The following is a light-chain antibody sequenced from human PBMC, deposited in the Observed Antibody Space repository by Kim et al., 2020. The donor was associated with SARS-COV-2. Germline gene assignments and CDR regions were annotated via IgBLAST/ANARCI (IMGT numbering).Light chain of an antibody. V-gene: IGLV2-23*02. Sequence: QSALTQPASVSGSPGQSITISCTGTSSDIGSFNLVAWYQQHPGKAPKLIVYGVTARPSGVSDRFSGSKSGNTASLMISGLQPEDEADYYCCSYAGDYTRVFGTGTKVTV. J-gene: IGLJ1*01. CDR2: GVT. CDR1: SSDIGSFNL. CDR3: CSYAGDYTRV.